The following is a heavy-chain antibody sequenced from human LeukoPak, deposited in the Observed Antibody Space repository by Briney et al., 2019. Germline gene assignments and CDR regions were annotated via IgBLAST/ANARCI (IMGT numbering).Heavy chain of an antibody. CDR1: GGSISSSSYY. D-gene: IGHD3-22*01. J-gene: IGHJ4*02. V-gene: IGHV4-39*07. CDR3: ARRPDYYDSSGYAFDY. CDR2: IYYSGST. Sequence: SETLSLTCTVSGGSISSSSYYWGWIRQPPGKGLEWIGSIYYSGSTYYNPSLKSRVTISVDTSKNQFSLKLSSVTAADTAVYYCARRPDYYDSSGYAFDYWGQGTLVTVSP.